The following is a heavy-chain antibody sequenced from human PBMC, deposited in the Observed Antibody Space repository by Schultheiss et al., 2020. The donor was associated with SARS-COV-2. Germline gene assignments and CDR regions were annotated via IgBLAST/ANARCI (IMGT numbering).Heavy chain of an antibody. CDR2: ISGSGGST. J-gene: IGHJ6*02. D-gene: IGHD2-15*01. V-gene: IGHV3-23*01. Sequence: GGSLRLSCAASGFTFSSYSMNWVRQAPGKGLEWVSAISGSGGSTYYADSVKGRFTISRDNSKNTLYLQMNSLRAEDMAVYYCARAGYCSGGSCTPSGMDVWGQRTTVTVSS. CDR3: ARAGYCSGGSCTPSGMDV. CDR1: GFTFSSYS.